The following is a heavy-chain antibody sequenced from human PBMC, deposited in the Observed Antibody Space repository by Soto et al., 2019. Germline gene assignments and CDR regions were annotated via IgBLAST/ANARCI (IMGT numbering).Heavy chain of an antibody. Sequence: QVQLVESGGGLVKPGGSLRLSCAASGFTFSDYYMSWIRQAPGKGLEWVSYITTSSNIYSADSVKGRFIISRDNAKNSLYLQMNSLRAEDTAVYYCARSQGDRVVDYWGQGTLVTVSS. CDR2: ITTSSNI. J-gene: IGHJ4*02. CDR3: ARSQGDRVVDY. D-gene: IGHD2-21*01. CDR1: GFTFSDYY. V-gene: IGHV3-11*01.